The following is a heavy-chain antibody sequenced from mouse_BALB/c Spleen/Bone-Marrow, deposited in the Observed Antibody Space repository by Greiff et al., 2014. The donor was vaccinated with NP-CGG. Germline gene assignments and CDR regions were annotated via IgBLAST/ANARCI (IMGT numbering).Heavy chain of an antibody. J-gene: IGHJ1*01. CDR2: ISYSGST. V-gene: IGHV3-8*02. Sequence: EVMLVESGPSLVKPYQTLSLTCSVTGDSITSGYWNWIRKFPGNKLEYMGYISYSGSTYYNPSLKSRMSITRDTSKNQFYLQLNSMTTEDTATYYCASYDGWYFDVWGAGTTVTVSS. CDR1: GDSITSGY. CDR3: ASYDGWYFDV.